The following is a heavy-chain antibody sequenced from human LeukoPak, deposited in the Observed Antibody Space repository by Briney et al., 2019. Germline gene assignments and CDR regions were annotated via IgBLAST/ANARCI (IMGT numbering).Heavy chain of an antibody. CDR2: ISAYNGNT. CDR3: ARSGYCSSTSCALYNWFDP. D-gene: IGHD2-2*03. CDR1: GYTFTSYG. V-gene: IGHV1-18*01. Sequence: ASVKVSCKASGYTFTSYGISWVRQALGQGLEWMGWISAYNGNTNYAQKLQGRVTMTTDTSTSTAYMELRSLRSDDTAVYYCARSGYCSSTSCALYNWFDPWGQGTLVTVSS. J-gene: IGHJ5*02.